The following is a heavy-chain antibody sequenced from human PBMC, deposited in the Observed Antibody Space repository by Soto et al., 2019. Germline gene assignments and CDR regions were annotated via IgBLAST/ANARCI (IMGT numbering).Heavy chain of an antibody. J-gene: IGHJ3*01. CDR2: IRGSGGSS. Sequence: PVGSLRLSCAASRITFSTYAMTWVRQAPGKGLEWVSSIRGSGGSSYYADSVKGRFTISRDNSKNTLYLQMNDLRAEDTAVYYCAKDPNCDYVGAFDFWGQGTMVTVSS. CDR3: AKDPNCDYVGAFDF. D-gene: IGHD4-17*01. V-gene: IGHV3-23*01. CDR1: RITFSTYA.